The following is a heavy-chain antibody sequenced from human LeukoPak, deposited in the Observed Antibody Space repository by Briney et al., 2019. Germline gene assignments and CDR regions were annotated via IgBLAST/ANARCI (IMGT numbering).Heavy chain of an antibody. V-gene: IGHV3-23*01. CDR1: GFTFSSYG. CDR2: ISGSGDST. J-gene: IGHJ4*02. D-gene: IGHD3-10*01. Sequence: PGGSLRLSSAASGFTFSSYGMSWVRQAPGKGLEWVSAISGSGDSTYYADSVKGRFTISRDNSKNTLYLQMNSLRAEDTAVYYCAKDRGIISDYWGQGTLVTVSS. CDR3: AKDRGIISDY.